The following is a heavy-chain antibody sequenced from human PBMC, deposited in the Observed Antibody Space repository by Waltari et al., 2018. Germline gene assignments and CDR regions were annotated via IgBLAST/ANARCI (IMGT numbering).Heavy chain of an antibody. D-gene: IGHD3-10*01. Sequence: QVQLVQSGPEVQKPGASVKVSCKTSGYGFSTYYIHWVRKAPGQGLAWMGWFNPNRGGTNYAQKLQGRVTMTRDTSITTVYMELSRLRSDDTAILYCARQYFYGSRGDEYYFDSWGQGTLLTVSS. V-gene: IGHV1-2*02. J-gene: IGHJ4*01. CDR2: FNPNRGGT. CDR1: GYGFSTYY. CDR3: ARQYFYGSRGDEYYFDS.